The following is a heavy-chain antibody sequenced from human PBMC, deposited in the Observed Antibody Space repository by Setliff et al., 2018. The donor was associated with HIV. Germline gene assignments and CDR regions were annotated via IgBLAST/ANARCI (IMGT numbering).Heavy chain of an antibody. V-gene: IGHV1-46*01. CDR1: GYTFTSYY. Sequence: ASVKVSCKASGYTFTSYYMHWVRQAPGQGLEWLGMVYPSDGSTSYAQKFQGRVTMTRDTSTSTIYMALNSLTSADTAVYYCAGDNTSFDIWGQGTMVTVS. CDR2: VYPSDGST. J-gene: IGHJ3*02. D-gene: IGHD2-2*02. CDR3: AGDNTSFDI.